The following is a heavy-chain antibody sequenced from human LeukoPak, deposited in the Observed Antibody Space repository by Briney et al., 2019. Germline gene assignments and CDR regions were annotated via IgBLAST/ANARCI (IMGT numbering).Heavy chain of an antibody. J-gene: IGHJ5*02. V-gene: IGHV1-69*08. CDR2: ITPVIDTA. D-gene: IGHD3-10*01. CDR1: GVTFLSHT. CDR3: ARVNLRGSNYNWFDP. Sequence: SVKVSCKTSGVTFLSHTFSWVRQAPGQGLEWMGKITPVIDTANYAQTFQGRVSIYADKSTTTVYMDLSGLRPDDTAVYYCARVNLRGSNYNWFDPWGQGTRVTVSS.